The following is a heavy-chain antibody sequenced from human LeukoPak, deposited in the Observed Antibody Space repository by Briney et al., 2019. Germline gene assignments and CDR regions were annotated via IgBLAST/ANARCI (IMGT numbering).Heavy chain of an antibody. CDR3: ASETYYYGSESYYKGQL. CDR2: LNSDGSST. V-gene: IGHV3-74*01. D-gene: IGHD3-10*01. Sequence: GGSLRLSCVASGFTFSSYTMNWGRQAPGKGLVWVSRLNSDGSSTTYADSVKGRFTISRDNAKNTLYLQMNSLRAEDTAVYYCASETYYYGSESYYKGQLWGQGTLVTVSS. CDR1: GFTFSSYT. J-gene: IGHJ4*02.